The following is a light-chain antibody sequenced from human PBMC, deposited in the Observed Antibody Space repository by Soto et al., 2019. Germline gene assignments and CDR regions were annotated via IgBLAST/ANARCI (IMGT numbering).Light chain of an antibody. CDR3: QSYDISLTTWV. Sequence: QSVLTQPPSVSGAPRQRVTISCTGSSSNIGAGYDVHWYQQLPGTAPKLLIYGNSNRPSGVPDRFSGSKSGASASLAITGLQAEEEADYYCQSYDISLTTWVFGGGTKVTVL. J-gene: IGLJ3*02. V-gene: IGLV1-40*01. CDR1: SSNIGAGYD. CDR2: GNS.